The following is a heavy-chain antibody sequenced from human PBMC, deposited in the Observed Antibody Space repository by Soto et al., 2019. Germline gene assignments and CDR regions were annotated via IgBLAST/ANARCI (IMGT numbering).Heavy chain of an antibody. D-gene: IGHD3-16*01. V-gene: IGHV4-34*01. CDR3: ARVVRLVLRRLLLFDY. Sequence: QVQLQQWGAGLLKPSETLSLTGAVYGGSFSGYYWSWIRQPPGKGLEWIGEIKHSGCTNYNPSLKSRVTISVDTSKNQFSLKLSSLTAEDPAVYYCARVVRLVLRRLLLFDYWGQGTLVTVSS. CDR1: GGSFSGYY. CDR2: IKHSGCT. J-gene: IGHJ4*02.